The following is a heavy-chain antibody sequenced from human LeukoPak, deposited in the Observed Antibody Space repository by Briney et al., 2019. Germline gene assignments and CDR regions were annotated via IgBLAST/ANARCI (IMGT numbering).Heavy chain of an antibody. D-gene: IGHD6-13*01. J-gene: IGHJ6*03. CDR3: ARDLRSSSWYLFYYYYYYMDV. V-gene: IGHV4-38-2*02. Sequence: PSETLSLTCTVSGYSISSGYYWGWIRQPPGKGLEWIGNIYHSGSTFYNPSLKSRVTISVDTSKNQFSLKLSSVTAADTAVYYCARDLRSSSWYLFYYYYYYMDVWGKGTTVTISS. CDR2: IYHSGST. CDR1: GYSISSGYY.